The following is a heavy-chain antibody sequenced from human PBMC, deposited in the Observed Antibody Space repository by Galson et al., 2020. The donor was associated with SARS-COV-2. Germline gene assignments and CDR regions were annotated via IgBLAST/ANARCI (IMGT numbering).Heavy chain of an antibody. Sequence: GGSLRLSCAASGFTFSSYDMHWVRQATGKGLEWVSAIGTAGDTYYPGSVKGRFTISRENAKNSLYLQMNSLRAGDTAVYYCARGETERNQNRTHYYYYYYMDVWGKGTTVTVSS. J-gene: IGHJ6*03. V-gene: IGHV3-13*01. D-gene: IGHD1-1*01. CDR1: GFTFSSYD. CDR3: ARGETERNQNRTHYYYYYYMDV. CDR2: IGTAGDT.